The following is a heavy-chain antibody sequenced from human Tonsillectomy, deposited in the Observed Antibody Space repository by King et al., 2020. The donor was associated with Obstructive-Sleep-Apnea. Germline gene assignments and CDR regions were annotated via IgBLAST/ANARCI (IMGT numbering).Heavy chain of an antibody. J-gene: IGHJ4*02. D-gene: IGHD5-12*01. CDR2: INSDESST. CDR1: GFTFSIYW. V-gene: IGHV3-74*01. Sequence: VQLVESGGGLVQPGGSLRLSCAASGFTFSIYWMHWVRQAPGKGLVWVSRINSDESSTSYADSVKGPFSISRDNATNTLYLQMNSLRAEETAVYYCARVHFALFSGYDGDYLDKWGQGTPVTVSS. CDR3: ARVHFALFSGYDGDYLDK.